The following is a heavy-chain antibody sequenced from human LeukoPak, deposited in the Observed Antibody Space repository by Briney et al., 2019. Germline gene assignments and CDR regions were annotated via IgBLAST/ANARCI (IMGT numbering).Heavy chain of an antibody. CDR2: INFSGTT. Sequence: SETLSLTCTVPSGSIRSYYWSWIRQPPGEGLEWIGYINFSGTTNYNPSLKSRVAISADTSKDQFSLRLTSVTAADTAVYYCARGSGAFYYGMDVWGQGTTVTVSS. D-gene: IGHD3-10*01. V-gene: IGHV4-59*01. CDR3: ARGSGAFYYGMDV. CDR1: SGSIRSYY. J-gene: IGHJ6*02.